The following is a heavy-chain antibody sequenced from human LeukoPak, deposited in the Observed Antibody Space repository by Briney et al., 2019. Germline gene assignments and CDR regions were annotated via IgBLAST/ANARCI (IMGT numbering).Heavy chain of an antibody. D-gene: IGHD3-22*01. CDR2: IYYSGST. V-gene: IGHV4-39*01. Sequence: SETLSLTCTVSGGSISSSSYYWGWIRQPPGKGLEWLGSIYYSGSTYYNPSLKSRVTISVDTSKNQFSLKLSSVTAADTAVYYCADLTYYYDSSGSQNDYWGQGTLVTVSS. J-gene: IGHJ4*02. CDR3: ADLTYYYDSSGSQNDY. CDR1: GGSISSSSYY.